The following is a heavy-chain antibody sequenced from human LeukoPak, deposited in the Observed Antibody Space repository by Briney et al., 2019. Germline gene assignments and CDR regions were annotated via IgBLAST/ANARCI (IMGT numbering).Heavy chain of an antibody. D-gene: IGHD3-16*01. CDR1: GFAFNNYW. CDR2: INSNGRDT. J-gene: IGHJ3*01. CDR3: ARGGGDHAFDL. Sequence: SGGSLRLSCAASGFAFNNYWIHWVRQAPGKGLVWVSRINSNGRDTIYADSVKGRFTISRDNAKNTLYLQLSSLRAEDTAVYYCARGGGDHAFDLWGQGTMVAVSS. V-gene: IGHV3-74*01.